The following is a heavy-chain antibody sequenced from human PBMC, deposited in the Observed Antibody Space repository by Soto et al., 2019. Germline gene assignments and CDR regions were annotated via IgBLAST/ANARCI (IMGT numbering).Heavy chain of an antibody. V-gene: IGHV1-58*01. CDR3: ARDGCSSTSCYAVDWFDP. CDR1: GFTFTSSA. D-gene: IGHD2-2*01. CDR2: IVVGSGNT. J-gene: IGHJ5*02. Sequence: SVKVSCKASGFTFTSSAVQWVRQARGQRLEWIGWIVVGSGNTNYAQKFQERVTITADKSTSTAYMELSSLRSEDTAVYYCARDGCSSTSCYAVDWFDPWGQGTLVTVSS.